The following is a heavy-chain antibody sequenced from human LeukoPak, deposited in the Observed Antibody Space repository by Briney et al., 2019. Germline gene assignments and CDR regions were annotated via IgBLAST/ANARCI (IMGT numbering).Heavy chain of an antibody. D-gene: IGHD6-19*01. CDR2: LNPDSGGT. J-gene: IGHJ6*03. CDR3: ARGRRGIAVAGTRGSNYYYYMDV. Sequence: ASVKVSCKASGYTFSDYFIHWVRQAPGQGLEWMGWLNPDSGGTNYAQKFQGRVTMTRDTSISTAYMELSRLRSDDTAVYYCARGRRGIAVAGTRGSNYYYYMDVWGKGTTVTVSS. CDR1: GYTFSDYF. V-gene: IGHV1-2*02.